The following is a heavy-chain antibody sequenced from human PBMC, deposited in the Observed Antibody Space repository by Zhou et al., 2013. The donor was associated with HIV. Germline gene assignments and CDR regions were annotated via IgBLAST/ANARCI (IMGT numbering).Heavy chain of an antibody. D-gene: IGHD3-3*01. J-gene: IGHJ4*02. CDR2: IIPVLKTA. Sequence: QVQLVQSGADVKKPGSSVKVTCKASGVTFKTFGITWVRQAPGQGLEWMGRIIPVLKTANYAQKFQGRVTITADEVTTTAYMELSSLRSEDTAIYYCARDQALSGHFDFWGQGTLVTVSS. CDR1: GVTFKTFG. V-gene: IGHV1-69*11. CDR3: ARDQALSGHFDF.